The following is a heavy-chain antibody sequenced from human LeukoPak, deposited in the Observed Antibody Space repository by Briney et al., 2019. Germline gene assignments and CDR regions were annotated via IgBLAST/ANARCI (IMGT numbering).Heavy chain of an antibody. Sequence: GSLRLSFAASGFTFSVYSMNWVRQAPGKGLEWVSYIRDSATYADSVRGRFTISRDNAKNSLYLQMNSLRDEDTAVYYCARYCTGGSCKERGSFDYWGQGTLVTVSS. V-gene: IGHV3-48*02. J-gene: IGHJ4*02. CDR3: ARYCTGGSCKERGSFDY. CDR2: IRDSAT. CDR1: GFTFSVYS. D-gene: IGHD2-15*01.